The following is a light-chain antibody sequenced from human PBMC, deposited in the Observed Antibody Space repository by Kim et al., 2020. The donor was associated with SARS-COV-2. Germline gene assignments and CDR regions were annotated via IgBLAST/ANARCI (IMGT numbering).Light chain of an antibody. V-gene: IGLV2-8*01. CDR1: SNDVGGYNS. CDR2: DVS. Sequence: QSGTSSCTGTSNDVGGYNSVAWYQQHPGKAPKLWIYDVSERPSGVPDRFSGSKSVNTASLTVYGLQADYEAFYYCSSYAGSNILGVFGGGTKLTVL. CDR3: SSYAGSNILGV. J-gene: IGLJ3*02.